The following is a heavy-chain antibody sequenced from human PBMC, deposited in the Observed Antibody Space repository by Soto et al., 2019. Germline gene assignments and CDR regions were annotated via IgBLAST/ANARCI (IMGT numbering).Heavy chain of an antibody. D-gene: IGHD3-10*01. Sequence: GSLRLSCAASGFTFSSYAMHWVRQAPGKGLEWVAVISYDGSNKYYADSVKGRFTISRDNSKNTLYLQMNSLRAEDTAVYYCARDDSYYYGSGSYYNPYYYGMDVWGQGTTVTVSS. CDR1: GFTFSSYA. V-gene: IGHV3-30-3*01. CDR2: ISYDGSNK. J-gene: IGHJ6*02. CDR3: ARDDSYYYGSGSYYNPYYYGMDV.